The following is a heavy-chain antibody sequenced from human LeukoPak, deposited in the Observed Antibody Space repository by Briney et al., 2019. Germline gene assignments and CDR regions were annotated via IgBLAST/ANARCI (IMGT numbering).Heavy chain of an antibody. CDR3: ASRIWSGYYMDV. D-gene: IGHD3-3*01. V-gene: IGHV4-38-2*02. CDR2: IYYSGST. CDR1: GYSISSGYY. Sequence: SETLSLTCTVSGYSISSGYYWGWIRQPPGKGLEWIGSIYYSGSTYYNPSLKSRVTISVDTSKNQFSLKLSSVTAADTAVYYCASRIWSGYYMDVWGKGTTVTVSS. J-gene: IGHJ6*03.